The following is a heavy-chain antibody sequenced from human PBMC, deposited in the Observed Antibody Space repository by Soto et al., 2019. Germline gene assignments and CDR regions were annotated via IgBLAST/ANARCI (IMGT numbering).Heavy chain of an antibody. CDR3: ATIYFIAANRKKDQDPWFDP. CDR2: FDPEDGET. Sequence: ASVKVSCKVSGYTLTELSMHWVRQAPGKGLEWMGGFDPEDGETIYAQKFQGRVTMTEDTSTDTAYMELSSLRSEDTAVYYCATIYFIAANRKKDQDPWFDPWGQGTLVTVSS. J-gene: IGHJ5*02. V-gene: IGHV1-24*01. D-gene: IGHD6-13*01. CDR1: GYTLTELS.